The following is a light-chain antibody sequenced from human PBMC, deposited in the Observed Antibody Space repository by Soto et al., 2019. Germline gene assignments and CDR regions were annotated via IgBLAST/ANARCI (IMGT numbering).Light chain of an antibody. CDR3: QQYNSYWT. CDR1: PSISSW. CDR2: KAS. J-gene: IGKJ1*01. V-gene: IGKV1-5*03. Sequence: DIQITQSPSTLSASVGDRVTITCRASPSISSWLAWYQQKPGKAPKLLIYKASSLESGVPSRFSGSGSGTEFTLTISCLQPDDFATYYCQQYNSYWTFGQGTKVEIK.